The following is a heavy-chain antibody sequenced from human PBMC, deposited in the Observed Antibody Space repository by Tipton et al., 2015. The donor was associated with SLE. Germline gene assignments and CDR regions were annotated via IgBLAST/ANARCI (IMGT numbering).Heavy chain of an antibody. J-gene: IGHJ4*02. V-gene: IGHV4-31*03. D-gene: IGHD3-10*01. CDR1: EGSISSGGYY. CDR2: IYYTGST. CDR3: ARDLAGVKDY. Sequence: TLSLTCTVSEGSISSGGYYWSWIRQHPGKGLEWIGYIYYTGSTYYNPSLKSRVAMSVDTSKNQFSLRLSSVTAADTGTYYCARDLAGVKDYWGQGTLVTVSS.